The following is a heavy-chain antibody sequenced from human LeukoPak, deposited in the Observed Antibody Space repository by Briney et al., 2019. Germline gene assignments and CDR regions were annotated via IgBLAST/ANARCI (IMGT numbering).Heavy chain of an antibody. V-gene: IGHV1-69-2*01. CDR3: ATTFDKAIFGVGP. J-gene: IGHJ4*02. D-gene: IGHD3-3*02. Sequence: GATVKVSCKASGYTFTDYYMHWVRQAPGKGLEWMGRVDPEDGETIYAEKFQDRVTITADSSTDTAYMELSSLRSEDTAVYYCATTFDKAIFGVGPWGQGTLVTVSS. CDR1: GYTFTDYY. CDR2: VDPEDGET.